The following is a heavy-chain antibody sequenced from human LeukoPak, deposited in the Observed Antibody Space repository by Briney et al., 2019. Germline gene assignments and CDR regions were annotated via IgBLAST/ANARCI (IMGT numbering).Heavy chain of an antibody. V-gene: IGHV4-4*02. J-gene: IGHJ3*02. CDR1: GGSISSSNW. D-gene: IGHD4-17*01. CDR2: IYYSGST. Sequence: YPSGTLSLTCAVSGGSISSSNWWSWVRQPPGKGLEWIGSIYYSGSTYYNPSLKSRVTTSVDTSKNQFSLKLSSVTAADTAVYYCARTTVTTSPYDAFDIWGQGTMLTVSS. CDR3: ARTTVTTSPYDAFDI.